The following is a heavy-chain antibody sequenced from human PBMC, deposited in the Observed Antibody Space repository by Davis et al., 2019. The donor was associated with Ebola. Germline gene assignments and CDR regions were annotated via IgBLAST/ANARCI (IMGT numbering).Heavy chain of an antibody. CDR1: APTSSDYY. J-gene: IGHJ4*02. Sequence: PARSLTPSCPPSAPTSSDYYMSWIRQAPGKGLEWVSYISSSGSTIYYADSVKGRFTISRDNAKNSLYLQMNSLRAEDTAVYYCARDTVGDGSGGYWGQRTLVTVSS. D-gene: IGHD5-24*01. CDR3: ARDTVGDGSGGY. CDR2: ISSSGSTI. V-gene: IGHV3-11*01.